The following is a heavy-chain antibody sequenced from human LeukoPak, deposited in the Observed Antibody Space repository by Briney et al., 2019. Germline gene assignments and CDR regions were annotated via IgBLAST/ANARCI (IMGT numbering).Heavy chain of an antibody. CDR3: AKDRSCSGSSCNVGS. CDR1: GFTFSSYA. CDR2: VSYDGSNE. Sequence: GRSLRLSCAASGFTFSSYAMHWVRQAPGKGLEWVAVVSYDGSNEYYADSVKGRFTISRDNSKNTLYLQMNSLRAEDTAVYYCAKDRSCSGSSCNVGSWGQGTMVTVSS. J-gene: IGHJ3*01. V-gene: IGHV3-30-3*01. D-gene: IGHD2-2*01.